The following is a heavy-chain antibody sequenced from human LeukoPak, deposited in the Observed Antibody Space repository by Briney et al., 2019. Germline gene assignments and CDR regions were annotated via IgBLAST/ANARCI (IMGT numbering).Heavy chain of an antibody. CDR2: INHSGST. V-gene: IGHV4-34*01. J-gene: IGHJ4*02. D-gene: IGHD3-9*01. CDR1: GGSFSGYY. CDR3: ASPLLARRFFDSTRPGYDY. Sequence: PSETLSLTCAVYGGSFSGYYWSWIRRPPGKGLEWIGEINHSGSTNYNPSLKSRVTISVDTSKNQFSLKLSSVTAADTAVYYWASPLLARRFFDSTRPGYDYGAKETLVPVSS.